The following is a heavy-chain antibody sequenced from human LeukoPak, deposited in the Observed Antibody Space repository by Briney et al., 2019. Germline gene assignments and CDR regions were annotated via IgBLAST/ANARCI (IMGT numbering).Heavy chain of an antibody. CDR3: ARRGYPNCGGDCYYFDY. CDR2: INHSGST. J-gene: IGHJ4*02. Sequence: SETLSLTCAVYGGSFSGYYWSWIRQPPGKGLEWIGEINHSGSTNYNPPLKSRVTISVDTSKNQFSLKLSSVTAADTAVYYCARRGYPNCGGDCYYFDYWGQGTLVTVSS. D-gene: IGHD2-21*02. CDR1: GGSFSGYY. V-gene: IGHV4-34*01.